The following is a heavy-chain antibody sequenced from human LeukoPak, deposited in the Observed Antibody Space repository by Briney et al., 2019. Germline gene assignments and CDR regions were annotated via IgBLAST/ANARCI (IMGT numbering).Heavy chain of an antibody. D-gene: IGHD4-17*01. J-gene: IGHJ4*02. Sequence: GASVKVSCKASGYTFTSHAINWVRQAPGQGLEWMGWINTNFGNPKYAQGFTGRFVFSLDTSVTTAYLQISSLKAEDTALYYCAIGDGDYVYWGQGTLVTVSS. CDR1: GYTFTSHA. CDR3: AIGDGDYVY. V-gene: IGHV7-4-1*02. CDR2: INTNFGNP.